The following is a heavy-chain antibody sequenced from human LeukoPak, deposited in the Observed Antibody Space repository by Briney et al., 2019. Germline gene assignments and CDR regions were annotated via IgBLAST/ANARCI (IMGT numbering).Heavy chain of an antibody. CDR3: AKDGRKRMTMIINEPKRPYYWDY. J-gene: IGHJ4*02. CDR1: GFTFSSYH. D-gene: IGHD3-22*01. CDR2: ISGSGYDI. V-gene: IGHV3-23*01. Sequence: PGGSLRLSCVVSGFTFSSYHMNWVRQAPGKGLEWVSSISGSGYDIFYADSVKGRFTISRDNSKNTLYLQVNSLRAEDTAIYYCAKDGRKRMTMIINEPKRPYYWDYWGQGTLVTVSS.